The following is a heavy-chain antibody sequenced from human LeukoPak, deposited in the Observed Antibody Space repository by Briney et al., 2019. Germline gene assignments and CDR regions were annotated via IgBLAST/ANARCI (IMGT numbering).Heavy chain of an antibody. CDR2: INWNGDST. D-gene: IGHD2-15*01. V-gene: IGHV3-20*04. CDR3: ARDGYCSGGSCFLYYYYYMDV. CDR1: GFTFDDYG. J-gene: IGHJ6*03. Sequence: GGSLRLSCAASGFTFDDYGMNWVRQAPGKGLERVSGINWNGDSTGYADSVKGRFTISRDNAKNSLYLQMNSLRAEDTALYYCARDGYCSGGSCFLYYYYYMDVWGKGTTVTVSS.